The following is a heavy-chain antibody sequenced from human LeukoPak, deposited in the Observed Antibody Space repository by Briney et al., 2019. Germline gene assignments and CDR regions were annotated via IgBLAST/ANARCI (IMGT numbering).Heavy chain of an antibody. CDR1: GFTFSSYA. V-gene: IGHV3-30-3*01. D-gene: IGHD6-19*01. Sequence: GGSLRLSCAASGFTFSSYAMHWVRQAPGKGLEWVAVIAYDGSNKYYADSVKGRFTISRDNSKNTLYLQVNSLRAEDTAVYYCARDRAVAGTHNYYDYYGMDVWGQGTTVTVSS. J-gene: IGHJ6*02. CDR2: IAYDGSNK. CDR3: ARDRAVAGTHNYYDYYGMDV.